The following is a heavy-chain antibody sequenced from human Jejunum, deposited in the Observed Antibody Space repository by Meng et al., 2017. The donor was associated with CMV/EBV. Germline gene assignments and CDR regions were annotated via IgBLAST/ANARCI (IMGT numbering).Heavy chain of an antibody. CDR3: AVPALAYTSGLVY. J-gene: IGHJ4*02. CDR2: SRNKDKSYST. D-gene: IGHD5-18*01. CDR1: GFIFRDHY. V-gene: IGHV3-72*01. Sequence: SGFIFRDHYMDWVRQAPGKGLEWVGRSRNKDKSYSTAYAASVEGRFIISRDESKNSVFLQMNSLKSEDSAVYYCAVPALAYTSGLVYWGQGTLVTVSS.